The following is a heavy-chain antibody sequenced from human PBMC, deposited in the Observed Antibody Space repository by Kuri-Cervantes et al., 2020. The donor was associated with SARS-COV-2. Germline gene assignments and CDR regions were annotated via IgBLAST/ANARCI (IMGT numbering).Heavy chain of an antibody. CDR3: AKNRRNNLGIAARPGAFDI. J-gene: IGHJ3*02. Sequence: SVKVSCKASGGTFSSYTISWVRQAPGQGLEWMGRIIPILGIANYAQKFQGRVTITADKSTSTAYMELSSLRSEDTAVYYCAKNRRNNLGIAARPGAFDIWGQGTMVTVSS. D-gene: IGHD6-6*01. CDR1: GGTFSSYT. CDR2: IIPILGIA. V-gene: IGHV1-69*02.